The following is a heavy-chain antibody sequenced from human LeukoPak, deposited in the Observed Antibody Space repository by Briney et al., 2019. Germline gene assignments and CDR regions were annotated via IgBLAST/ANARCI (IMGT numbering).Heavy chain of an antibody. V-gene: IGHV3-23*01. Sequence: GGSLRLSCAASGFRFSGCGMSWVRQAPGKGLEWVSSISAGSGSTDYADSVKGRFTISRDDSKNTLYLQMKSLRAEDTAVYYCAKSHEPYYYDSSGYYDDYWGQGILVTVSS. CDR1: GFRFSGCG. CDR2: ISAGSGST. D-gene: IGHD3-22*01. CDR3: AKSHEPYYYDSSGYYDDY. J-gene: IGHJ4*02.